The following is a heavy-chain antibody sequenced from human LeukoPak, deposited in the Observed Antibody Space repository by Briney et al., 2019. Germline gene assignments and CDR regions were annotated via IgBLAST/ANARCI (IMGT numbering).Heavy chain of an antibody. Sequence: PGGSLRLSCAASGFIFSSYSMNWVRQAPGKGLEWVSYISRSSSTIYYADSVKGRFTISRDNSKNTVYLQMNSLRAEDTAVYYCASPAVWGELSLRYWGQGTLVTVSS. V-gene: IGHV3-48*01. CDR2: ISRSSSTI. J-gene: IGHJ4*02. CDR1: GFIFSSYS. D-gene: IGHD3-16*02. CDR3: ASPAVWGELSLRY.